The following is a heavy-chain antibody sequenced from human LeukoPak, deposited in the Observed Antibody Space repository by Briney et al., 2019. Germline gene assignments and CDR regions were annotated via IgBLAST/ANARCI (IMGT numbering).Heavy chain of an antibody. D-gene: IGHD1-26*01. V-gene: IGHV3-23*01. J-gene: IGHJ3*02. Sequence: GGSLRLPCAASGLTLSSYAMNWVRQAPGQGLEWVSSISGSGGSTSYADSVKGRFTISRDNSKNTLYLQMNSLRAEDTAVYYCAKDLTSGSYGAFDIWGQGTMITVSS. CDR2: ISGSGGST. CDR1: GLTLSSYA. CDR3: AKDLTSGSYGAFDI.